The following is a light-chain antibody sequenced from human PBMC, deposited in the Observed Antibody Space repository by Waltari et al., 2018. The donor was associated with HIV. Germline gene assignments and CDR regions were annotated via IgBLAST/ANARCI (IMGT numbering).Light chain of an antibody. CDR3: CSYAGAITYVV. Sequence: QSALTQPASVSGSPGQSITVSCTGTSGDVGSYNLVSWYQQYAGKAPQLIIYEVNKRPAGVSNRFAGSKSGNTASLTISGLQAEDEADYYCCSYAGAITYVVFGGGTKLTVL. J-gene: IGLJ2*01. CDR2: EVN. V-gene: IGLV2-23*02. CDR1: SGDVGSYNL.